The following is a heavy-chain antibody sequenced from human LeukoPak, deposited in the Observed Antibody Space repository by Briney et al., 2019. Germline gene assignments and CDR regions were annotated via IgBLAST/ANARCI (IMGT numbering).Heavy chain of an antibody. CDR3: ASSYLPWFGESFDY. J-gene: IGHJ4*02. D-gene: IGHD3-10*01. Sequence: PGGSLRLSCAASGFTFSSYSMNWVRQAPGKGLEWVSYISSSSSTIYYADSVKGRFTISRDNAKNSLYLQMNSLRAEDTAVYYCASSYLPWFGESFDYWGQGTLVTVSS. CDR2: ISSSSSTI. V-gene: IGHV3-48*04. CDR1: GFTFSSYS.